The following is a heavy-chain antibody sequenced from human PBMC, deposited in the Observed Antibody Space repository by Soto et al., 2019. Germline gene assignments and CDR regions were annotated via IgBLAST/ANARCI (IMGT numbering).Heavy chain of an antibody. CDR2: ISANIIST. D-gene: IGHD2-15*01. J-gene: IGHJ6*02. CDR3: ARVDTPTVRVGMDL. CDR1: GFNFNSHA. Sequence: EVQLLESGGGLVQPGGSLRLSCAASGFNFNSHAMTWVRQARGKGLEWVSTISANIISTYYADSVKGRFTISRDNSKNTLYLQMSSLRVEDTAVYHGARVDTPTVRVGMDLWCQGATVTVSS. V-gene: IGHV3-23*01.